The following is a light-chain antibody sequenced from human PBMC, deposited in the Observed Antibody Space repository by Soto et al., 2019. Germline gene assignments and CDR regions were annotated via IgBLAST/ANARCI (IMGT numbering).Light chain of an antibody. J-gene: IGKJ5*01. CDR1: QSVSSSY. Sequence: EIVLTQSPGTLSLSPGERATLSCRASQSVSSSYLAWYQQKPGQAPRLLIYGASSRATGIPDRFSGSGSGTDFTLTISRLEPEDFAVYYCQQYGSSHLITFGQGTRWRL. V-gene: IGKV3-20*01. CDR3: QQYGSSHLIT. CDR2: GAS.